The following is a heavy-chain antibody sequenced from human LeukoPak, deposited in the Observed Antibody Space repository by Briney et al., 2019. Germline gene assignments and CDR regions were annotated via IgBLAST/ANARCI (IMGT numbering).Heavy chain of an antibody. CDR1: GYSFTSYW. V-gene: IGHV5-51*01. CDR3: ARLGYSYGYGNWFDP. J-gene: IGHJ5*02. CDR2: IYPGDSDT. D-gene: IGHD5-18*01. Sequence: GESLKISCKGSGYSFTSYWIGWVRQMPGKGPEWMGIIYPGDSDTRYSASFQGQVTISADKSISTAYLQWSSLKASDTAMYYCARLGYSYGYGNWFDPWGQGTLVTVSS.